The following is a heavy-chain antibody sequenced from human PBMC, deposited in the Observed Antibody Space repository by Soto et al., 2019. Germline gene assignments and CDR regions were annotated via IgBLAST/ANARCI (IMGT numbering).Heavy chain of an antibody. CDR1: GFTFSSYE. CDR2: ISSSGSTI. V-gene: IGHV3-48*03. CDR3: ARGVAPDAIGGIFDY. J-gene: IGHJ4*02. Sequence: PGGSLRLSCAASGFTFSSYEMNWVRQAPGKGLEWVSYISSSGSTIYYADSVKGRFTISRDNAKNSLYLQMNSLRAEDTAVYYCARGVAPDAIGGIFDYWGQGTLVTVSS. D-gene: IGHD2-2*01.